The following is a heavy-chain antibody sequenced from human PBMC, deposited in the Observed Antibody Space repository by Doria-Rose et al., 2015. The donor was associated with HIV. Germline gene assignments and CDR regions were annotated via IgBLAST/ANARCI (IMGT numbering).Heavy chain of an antibody. CDR1: GVSLSSPGMG. V-gene: IGHV2-26*01. Sequence: QVTLKESGPVLVKPTETLTLTCTVSGVSLSSPGMGVSWIRQPPGKALEWLANMYSDDERSYKTSLKSRTTISRVTSKSQVVLTMTDMDPVDTATYYCARIKSSRWYHKYYFDFWGQGTLVIVSA. CDR2: MYSDDER. D-gene: IGHD6-13*01. CDR3: ARIKSSRWYHKYYFDF. J-gene: IGHJ4*02.